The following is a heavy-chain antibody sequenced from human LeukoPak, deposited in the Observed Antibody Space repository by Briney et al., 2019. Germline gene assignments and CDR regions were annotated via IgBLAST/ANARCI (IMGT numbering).Heavy chain of an antibody. V-gene: IGHV3-23*01. CDR2: ISGSGGST. CDR3: AKGTQVGATYSLSVFDI. Sequence: GGSLRLSCAASGFTFSSYAITWVRQAPGKGLESVSAISGSGGSTYYADSVKGRFTISRDNSKNTLYLQMNSLRAEDTAVYYCAKGTQVGATYSLSVFDIWGQGTMVTVSS. J-gene: IGHJ3*02. D-gene: IGHD1-26*01. CDR1: GFTFSSYA.